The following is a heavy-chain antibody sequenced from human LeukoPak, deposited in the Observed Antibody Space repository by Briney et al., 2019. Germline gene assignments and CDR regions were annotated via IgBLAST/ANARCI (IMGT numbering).Heavy chain of an antibody. D-gene: IGHD4-17*01. CDR1: GISFSRDW. J-gene: IGHJ4*02. CDR3: AKIGDDFGDYFDY. CDR2: IKHDGSET. V-gene: IGHV3-7*01. Sequence: GSLRLFCSASGISFSRDWISWLRQAPGEGLEWVANIKHDGSETAYVGSVRGRFTISRDNAKNSLYLQMNSLRAEDTAVYYCAKIGDDFGDYFDYWGQGTLVTVSS.